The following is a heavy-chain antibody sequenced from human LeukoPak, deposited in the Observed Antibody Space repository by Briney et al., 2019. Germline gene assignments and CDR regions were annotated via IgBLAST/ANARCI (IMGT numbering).Heavy chain of an antibody. Sequence: SVKVSCKASGGTFSSYAISWVRQAPGQGLEWMGGIIPIFGTANYAQKFQGRVTITADKSTSTAYMELSSLRSEDTAVYYCARGPVVITTVDWFDPWGQGTLVTVSS. CDR1: GGTFSSYA. D-gene: IGHD3-22*01. J-gene: IGHJ5*02. CDR2: IIPIFGTA. V-gene: IGHV1-69*06. CDR3: ARGPVVITTVDWFDP.